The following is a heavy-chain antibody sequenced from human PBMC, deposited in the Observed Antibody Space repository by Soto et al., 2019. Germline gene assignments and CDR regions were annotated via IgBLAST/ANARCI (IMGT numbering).Heavy chain of an antibody. CDR3: ALEPGWGRIFASSDGMDV. CDR1: GFTFSSYA. J-gene: IGHJ6*02. Sequence: QVQLVESGGGVVQPGGSLRLSCAASGFTFSSYAMHWVRQAPGKGLEWVAVISYDGSNKYYADSVKGRFTISRDNSKNTLYLQMNSLRAEDTAVYYCALEPGWGRIFASSDGMDVWGQGTTVTVSS. V-gene: IGHV3-30-3*01. D-gene: IGHD3-3*02. CDR2: ISYDGSNK.